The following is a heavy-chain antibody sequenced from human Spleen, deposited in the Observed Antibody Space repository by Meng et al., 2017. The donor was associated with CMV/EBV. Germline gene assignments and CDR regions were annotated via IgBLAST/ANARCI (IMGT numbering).Heavy chain of an antibody. D-gene: IGHD2-15*01. CDR2: IIPIFGTA. Sequence: SVKVSCKASGGTFSSYAINWVRQAPGQGLEWMGGIIPIFGTANYAQKFQGRVTITTDESTSTAYMELSSLRSEDTALYYCAKAQLGYCSGGSCYYFDYWGQGTLVTVSS. V-gene: IGHV1-69*05. CDR3: AKAQLGYCSGGSCYYFDY. J-gene: IGHJ4*02. CDR1: GGTFSSYA.